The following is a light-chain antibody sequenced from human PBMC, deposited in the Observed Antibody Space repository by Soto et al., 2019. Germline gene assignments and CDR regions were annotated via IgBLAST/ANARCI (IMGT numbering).Light chain of an antibody. CDR2: GAA. Sequence: IVMTQSPATLSVTPGETATLSCRASQSVSSNLAWYQQKHGQAPRLLIYGAATRATGIPARFSGSGSGTEFTLTISSLQSEDFAVYYCQQYNNWPRTFGQGTKVDIK. CDR1: QSVSSN. CDR3: QQYNNWPRT. V-gene: IGKV3-15*01. J-gene: IGKJ1*01.